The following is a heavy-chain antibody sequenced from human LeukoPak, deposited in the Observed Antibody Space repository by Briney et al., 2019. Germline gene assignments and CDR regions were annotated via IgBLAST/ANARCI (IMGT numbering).Heavy chain of an antibody. D-gene: IGHD2-2*01. Sequence: GGSPRLSCAASGFTFSSYSMNWVRQAPGKGLEWVSYISSSSSTIYYADSVKGRFTISRDNAKNSLYLQMNSLRAEDTAVYYCARDRVPAAFNNWFDPWGQGTLVTVSS. CDR1: GFTFSSYS. CDR3: ARDRVPAAFNNWFDP. V-gene: IGHV3-48*04. J-gene: IGHJ5*02. CDR2: ISSSSSTI.